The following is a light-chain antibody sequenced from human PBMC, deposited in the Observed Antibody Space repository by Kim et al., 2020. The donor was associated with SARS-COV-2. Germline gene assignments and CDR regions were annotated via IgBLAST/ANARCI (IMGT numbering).Light chain of an antibody. Sequence: VSPGERATLSCRTRQSVSTYLAWYKQKPGQAPRLLIYGTSTRATGIPARFSGSGSGTEFTLILSSLQSEDFAIYYCQQYNRWPPYIFGQGTKLEI. J-gene: IGKJ2*01. CDR1: QSVSTY. CDR2: GTS. V-gene: IGKV3-15*01. CDR3: QQYNRWPPYI.